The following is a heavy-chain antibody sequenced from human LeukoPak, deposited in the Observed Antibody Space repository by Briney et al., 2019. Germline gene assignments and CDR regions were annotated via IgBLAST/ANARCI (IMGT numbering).Heavy chain of an antibody. CDR3: TRDPSNSSGWYIYFDY. Sequence: ASVKVSCKASGYDFKKDAISWGRQAPGQGLEWLGWISTYNGDTNYAQNFKGRVTMTTDASTSTAYMELRSLRSDDTAVYYCTRDPSNSSGWYIYFDYWGQGALVTVSS. CDR1: GYDFKKDA. V-gene: IGHV1-18*01. J-gene: IGHJ4*02. D-gene: IGHD6-19*01. CDR2: ISTYNGDT.